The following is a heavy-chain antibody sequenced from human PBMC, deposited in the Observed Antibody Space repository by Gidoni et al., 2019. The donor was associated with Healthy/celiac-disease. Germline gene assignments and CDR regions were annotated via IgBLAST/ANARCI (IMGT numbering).Heavy chain of an antibody. CDR3: ARDRNMGYSDGTRRVDAFDI. J-gene: IGHJ3*02. D-gene: IGHD5-18*01. CDR1: GGSISSSNW. Sequence: QVQLQESGPGLVKPSGTLSLTCAVSGGSISSSNWWSWVRQPPGKGLEWLGEIYHSGSTNYNPSLKSRVTISVDKSKNQFSLKLSSVTAADTAVYYCARDRNMGYSDGTRRVDAFDIWGQGTMVTVSS. CDR2: IYHSGST. V-gene: IGHV4-4*02.